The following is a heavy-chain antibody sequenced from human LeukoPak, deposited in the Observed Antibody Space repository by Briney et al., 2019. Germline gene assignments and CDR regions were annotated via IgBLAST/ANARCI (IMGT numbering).Heavy chain of an antibody. D-gene: IGHD3-22*01. V-gene: IGHV1-18*01. J-gene: IGHJ3*02. CDR3: ASLKNYYDSSGYLVTDAFDI. Sequence: ASVNVSCKSSGYTFTSYGISWVRQAPGQGLEWMGWISGYNGNTNYAQKLQGRVTMTTDTSTSTAYMELRSLKSDDTAVYYCASLKNYYDSSGYLVTDAFDIWGQGTMVTVSS. CDR2: ISGYNGNT. CDR1: GYTFTSYG.